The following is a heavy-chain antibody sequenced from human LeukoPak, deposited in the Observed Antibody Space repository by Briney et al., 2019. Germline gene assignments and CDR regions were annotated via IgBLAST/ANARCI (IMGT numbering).Heavy chain of an antibody. CDR3: ARDGAGITIFGVVTINWFDP. CDR2: ISGYNGNT. J-gene: IGHJ5*02. CDR1: GYTFTSYG. D-gene: IGHD3-3*01. Sequence: ASVKVSCKASGYTFTSYGISWVRQAPGQGLEWMGWISGYNGNTNYAQKFKGRVTMTPDTSTSTAYMELRSLRSDDTAVYYCARDGAGITIFGVVTINWFDPWGQGTLVTVSS. V-gene: IGHV1-18*01.